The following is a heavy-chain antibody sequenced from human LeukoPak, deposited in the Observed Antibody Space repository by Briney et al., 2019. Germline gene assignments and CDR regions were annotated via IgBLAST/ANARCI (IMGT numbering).Heavy chain of an antibody. Sequence: RASVKVSCKASGYTFTGYYMHWVRQAPGQGLEWMGWISAYNGNTNYAQKLQGRVTMTTDTSTSTAYMELRSLRSDDTAVYYCARGTYNFDYWGQGTLVTVSS. D-gene: IGHD2-2*01. V-gene: IGHV1-18*04. CDR1: GYTFTGYY. J-gene: IGHJ4*02. CDR2: ISAYNGNT. CDR3: ARGTYNFDY.